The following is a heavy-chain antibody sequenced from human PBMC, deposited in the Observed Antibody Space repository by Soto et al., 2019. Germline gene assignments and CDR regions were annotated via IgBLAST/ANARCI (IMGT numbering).Heavy chain of an antibody. J-gene: IGHJ5*02. CDR3: ARDVLRRDIVVVPWFDP. CDR2: INAGNGNT. D-gene: IGHD2-2*01. CDR1: GYTFTSYA. V-gene: IGHV1-3*01. Sequence: VKVSCKASGYTFTSYAMHWVRQAPGQRLEWMGWINAGNGNTKYSQKFQGRVTITRDTSASTAHMELSSLRSEDTAVYYCARDVLRRDIVVVPWFDPWGQGTLVTVSS.